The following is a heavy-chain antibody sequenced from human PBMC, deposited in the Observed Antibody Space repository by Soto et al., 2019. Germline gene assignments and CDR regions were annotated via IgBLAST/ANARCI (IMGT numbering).Heavy chain of an antibody. CDR3: ARQGFGQLHGLVDV. CDR1: GGSITSHY. D-gene: IGHD3-10*01. CDR2: IHHSGST. Sequence: QVQLQESGPGLVKPSETLSLTCSVSGGSITSHYCSWFRQLPGKGLEWIGYIHHSGSTSYNPSLKSRLTXXVXTXXTQFSLKVSSVTAADTALYFCARQGFGQLHGLVDVWGPGTTVTVS. J-gene: IGHJ6*02. V-gene: IGHV4-59*08.